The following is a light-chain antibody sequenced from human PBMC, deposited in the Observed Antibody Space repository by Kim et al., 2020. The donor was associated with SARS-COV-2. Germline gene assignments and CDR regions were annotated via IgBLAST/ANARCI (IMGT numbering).Light chain of an antibody. Sequence: SSELTQAPAVSVALGQTVRITCQGDSLRSYYASCYQQKPGQAPVRVIYGKNNRPSGIPDRFSGSSSGNTASLTITGAPAEDEADYYCNSWDSSGNHWVFGGGTKLTVL. CDR2: GKN. CDR1: SLRSYY. CDR3: NSWDSSGNHWV. J-gene: IGLJ3*02. V-gene: IGLV3-19*02.